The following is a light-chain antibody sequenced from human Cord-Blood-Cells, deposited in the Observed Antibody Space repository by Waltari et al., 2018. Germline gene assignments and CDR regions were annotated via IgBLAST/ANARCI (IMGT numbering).Light chain of an antibody. CDR1: SSDVGGYNY. CDR3: SSYTSSNTLV. V-gene: IGLV2-14*01. CDR2: DVS. Sequence: QSALTQPASVSGSPGQSITISCTGTSSDVGGYNYVSWYQQPPGKAPKLMIYDVSNRPSGVSNRFSGSKSGNTASLTISGLQAEDEADYYCSSYTSSNTLVFGTGTKVTVL. J-gene: IGLJ1*01.